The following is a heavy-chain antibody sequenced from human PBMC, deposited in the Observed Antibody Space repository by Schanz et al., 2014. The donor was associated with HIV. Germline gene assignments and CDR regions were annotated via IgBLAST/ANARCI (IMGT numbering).Heavy chain of an antibody. D-gene: IGHD2-2*01. CDR3: ARDVAGCSGTSCYSDAFDI. J-gene: IGHJ3*02. Sequence: EVQLLESGGTLVHPGGSLRLSCAASGFTFRDSVVSWVRQAPGKGLEWIASISSTSTYRFYAGSVKGRFTISRDNSEDTLYLQMNSLRAEDTAVYFCARDVAGCSGTSCYSDAFDIWGQGTTVTVS. CDR2: ISSTSTYR. CDR1: GFTFRDSV. V-gene: IGHV3-23*01.